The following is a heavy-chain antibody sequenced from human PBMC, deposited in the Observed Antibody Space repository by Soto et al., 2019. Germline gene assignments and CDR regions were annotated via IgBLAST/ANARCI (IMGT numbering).Heavy chain of an antibody. J-gene: IGHJ4*02. Sequence: GGSLRLSCAASGFTFSSYAMSWVRQAPGKWLEWVSAISGLDGSTYYADAVKGRFTISRDNSKNTLYLQMNSLRAEDTAVYYCAKGSGLSSGWTFGNWCQGXLVTVYS. CDR3: AKGSGLSSGWTFGN. V-gene: IGHV3-23*01. CDR1: GFTFSSYA. CDR2: ISGLDGST. D-gene: IGHD6-19*01.